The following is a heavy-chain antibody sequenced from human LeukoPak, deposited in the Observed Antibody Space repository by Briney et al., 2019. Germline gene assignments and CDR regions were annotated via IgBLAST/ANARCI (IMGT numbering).Heavy chain of an antibody. Sequence: PGGSLRLSCAASGFRFSNYSMNWVRQAPGKGLEWVSYTRSSSSTIYYADSVKGRFTISRDNAKNSLCLQMNSLRVQDPAVYYCARGGSNGSMLYWGQGTLVTVSS. CDR3: ARGGSNGSMLY. V-gene: IGHV3-48*01. D-gene: IGHD2-8*01. J-gene: IGHJ4*02. CDR1: GFRFSNYS. CDR2: TRSSSSTI.